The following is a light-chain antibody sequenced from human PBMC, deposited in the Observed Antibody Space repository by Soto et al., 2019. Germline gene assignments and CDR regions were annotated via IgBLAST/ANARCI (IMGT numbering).Light chain of an antibody. J-gene: IGKJ1*01. CDR2: DAS. CDR1: QSISTY. CDR3: QQYITYWT. V-gene: IGKV1-5*01. Sequence: DIQMTQSPSSLSASVGNRVTITCRASQSISTYLNWYQKKPGKAPNLLIYDASSLRSGVPSRFSGSGSGTEFTLTITSLQPDDFATYYCQQYITYWTFGQGTKVDIK.